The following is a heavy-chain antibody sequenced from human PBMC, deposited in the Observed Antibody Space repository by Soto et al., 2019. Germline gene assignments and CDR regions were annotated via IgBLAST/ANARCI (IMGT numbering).Heavy chain of an antibody. CDR3: ARAPSGSYPEFDY. D-gene: IGHD1-26*01. CDR2: ITYDGSNQ. CDR1: GFIFSSYT. J-gene: IGHJ4*02. Sequence: GWSLRLACASSGFIFSSYTMHWVRQAPGKGLEWVGVITYDGSNQYYADSVKGRFTISRDNSRNMLFLQMNSLRPDDTAVYYCARAPSGSYPEFDYWGQGTLVTVP. V-gene: IGHV3-30-3*01.